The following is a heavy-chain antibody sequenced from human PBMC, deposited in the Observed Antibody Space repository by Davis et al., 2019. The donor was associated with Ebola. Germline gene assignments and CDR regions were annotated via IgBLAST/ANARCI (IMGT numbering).Heavy chain of an antibody. V-gene: IGHV4-34*01. D-gene: IGHD5-12*01. CDR1: GGSFSGYY. CDR3: ARGGLVATTSTLFDY. J-gene: IGHJ4*02. CDR2: INHSGST. Sequence: PGGSLRLSCAVYGGSFSGYYWSWIRQPPGKGLEWIGEINHSGSTNYNPSLKSRVTISVDTSKNQFSLKLSSVTAADTAVYYCARGGLVATTSTLFDYWGQGTLVTVSS.